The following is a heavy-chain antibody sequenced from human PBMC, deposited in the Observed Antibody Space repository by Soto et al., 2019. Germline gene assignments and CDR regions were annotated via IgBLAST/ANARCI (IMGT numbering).Heavy chain of an antibody. Sequence: SETLSLTCAVYGGSFSGYYWSWIRQPPGKGLEWIAEINHSGSTNYNPSLKSRVTISVDTSKNQFSLNLNSVTAADTAVYYCARARNRPRRDYLVDYWGQGTLVTVSS. D-gene: IGHD4-17*01. CDR1: GGSFSGYY. CDR2: INHSGST. CDR3: ARARNRPRRDYLVDY. J-gene: IGHJ4*02. V-gene: IGHV4-34*01.